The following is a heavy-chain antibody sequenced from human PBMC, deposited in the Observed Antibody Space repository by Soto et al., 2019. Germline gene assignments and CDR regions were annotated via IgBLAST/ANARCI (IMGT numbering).Heavy chain of an antibody. CDR1: GFTFNKYV. D-gene: IGHD2-21*01. V-gene: IGHV3-23*01. J-gene: IGHJ4*02. CDR3: GKDQSIVAYGNY. Sequence: EVKLLESGGGLAQPGGSLRLSCAASGFTFNKYVMTWVRQAPGKGLEWVSSISDGGENTYYADSVKGRFTISRDNSKDTLYLQMTSLTAEDTATYYCGKDQSIVAYGNYWGQGALVAVSS. CDR2: ISDGGENT.